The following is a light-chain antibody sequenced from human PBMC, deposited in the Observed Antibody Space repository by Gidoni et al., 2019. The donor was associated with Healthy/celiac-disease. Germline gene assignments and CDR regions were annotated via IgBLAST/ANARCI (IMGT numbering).Light chain of an antibody. CDR2: GAS. Sequence: EIVMTQSPATLSVSPGDRATLSCRASQSVSSNLAWYQQKPGQAPRLLIYGASTRATGIPARFSGGGSGTEFTLTISSLQSEDFAVYYCQQYNNWLYTFGQGTKLEIK. CDR3: QQYNNWLYT. J-gene: IGKJ2*01. CDR1: QSVSSN. V-gene: IGKV3-15*01.